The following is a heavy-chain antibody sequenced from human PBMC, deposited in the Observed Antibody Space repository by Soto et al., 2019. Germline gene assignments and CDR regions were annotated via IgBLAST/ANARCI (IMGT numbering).Heavy chain of an antibody. CDR2: IIPIFGTA. D-gene: IGHD6-13*01. V-gene: IGHV1-69*13. Sequence: SVKVSCKASGGTFSSYAISWVRQAPGQGPEWMGGIIPIFGTANYAQKFQGRVTITADESTSTAYMELSSLRSEDTAVYYCARDPGGPAAAGSYYYYGMDVWGQGTTVTVSS. J-gene: IGHJ6*02. CDR1: GGTFSSYA. CDR3: ARDPGGPAAAGSYYYYGMDV.